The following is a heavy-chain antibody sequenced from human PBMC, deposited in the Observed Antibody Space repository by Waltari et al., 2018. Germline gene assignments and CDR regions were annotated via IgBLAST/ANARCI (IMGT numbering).Heavy chain of an antibody. CDR1: GGSIRSTTYY. Sequence: QLQLQESGPGLVKPSETLSLTCTVSGGSIRSTTYYWGWVRQSPGKGLEWLASIYYGGTTQYNPSLRSRVTISVDTAKNQFSLKLSSLTAADTAVFYCARQGSYGYGGFYYWGQGTLVTVSS. CDR2: IYYGGTT. J-gene: IGHJ4*02. D-gene: IGHD5-18*01. V-gene: IGHV4-39*01. CDR3: ARQGSYGYGGFYY.